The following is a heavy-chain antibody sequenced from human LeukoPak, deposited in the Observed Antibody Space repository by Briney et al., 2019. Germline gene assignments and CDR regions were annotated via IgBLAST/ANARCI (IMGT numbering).Heavy chain of an antibody. Sequence: GGSLRLSCVASGFTFKSHNMNWVRQAPGKGLEWVSFTSGDSKVIYYADSVKGRFTISRDDAKNSLYLQMNSLRADDTAVYYCGRDGGVAYGLDVWGQGTTVTVSS. CDR1: GFTFKSHN. CDR2: TSGDSKVI. CDR3: GRDGGVAYGLDV. J-gene: IGHJ6*02. V-gene: IGHV3-48*01. D-gene: IGHD3-3*01.